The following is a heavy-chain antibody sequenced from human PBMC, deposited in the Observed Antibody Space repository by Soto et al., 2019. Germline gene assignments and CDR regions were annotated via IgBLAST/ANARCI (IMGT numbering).Heavy chain of an antibody. D-gene: IGHD2-15*01. Sequence: GGSLRLSCAASGFTFSSYGMHWVRQAPGKGLEWVAVIWYDGSNKYYADSVKGRFTISRDNSKNTLYLQMNSLRAEDTAVYYCARDGAIIVVVPYYYYGMDVWGQGTTVTVSS. J-gene: IGHJ6*02. V-gene: IGHV3-33*01. CDR1: GFTFSSYG. CDR2: IWYDGSNK. CDR3: ARDGAIIVVVPYYYYGMDV.